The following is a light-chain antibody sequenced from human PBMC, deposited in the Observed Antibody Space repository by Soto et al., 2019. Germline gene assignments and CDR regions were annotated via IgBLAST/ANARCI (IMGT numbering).Light chain of an antibody. V-gene: IGKV1-5*01. CDR1: QSVNSW. Sequence: DIQMTQSPSTLSAYVGDRVTITCRASQSVNSWLAWYQQKPGRAPKLLIYSVSNLDSGVPSRFSGSGSGTEFPLTISSLQPDDFATYYCQQYRYYSRTFGQGTKVEMK. CDR3: QQYRYYSRT. J-gene: IGKJ1*01. CDR2: SVS.